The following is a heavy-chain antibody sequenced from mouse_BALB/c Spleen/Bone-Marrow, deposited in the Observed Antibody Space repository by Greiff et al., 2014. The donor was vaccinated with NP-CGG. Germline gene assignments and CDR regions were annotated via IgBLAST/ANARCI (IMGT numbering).Heavy chain of an antibody. V-gene: IGHV2-9*02. CDR1: GFSLTSYG. CDR2: IWAGGST. D-gene: IGHD4-1*01. J-gene: IGHJ1*01. CDR3: ARVTGTDWYFDV. Sequence: VQRVESGPGLVAPSQSLSITCTVSGFSLTSYGVHWVRQPPGKGLEWLGVIWAGGSTNYNSALMSRLSISKDNPKSQVFLKMNSLQTDDTAMYYCARVTGTDWYFDVWGAGTTVTVSS.